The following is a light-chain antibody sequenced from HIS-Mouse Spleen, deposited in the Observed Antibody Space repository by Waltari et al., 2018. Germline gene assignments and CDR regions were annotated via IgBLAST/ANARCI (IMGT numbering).Light chain of an antibody. J-gene: IGLJ2*01. V-gene: IGLV3-21*03. Sequence: SYVLTQPPSVSVAPGKTARITCGGNNIGSKSVHWYQQKPGQAPVLGVYDDSDRPSGIPGRFSGSNSGNTATLTISRVEAGDEADDYCQVWDSSSDHVVFGGGTKLTVL. CDR3: QVWDSSSDHVV. CDR2: DDS. CDR1: NIGSKS.